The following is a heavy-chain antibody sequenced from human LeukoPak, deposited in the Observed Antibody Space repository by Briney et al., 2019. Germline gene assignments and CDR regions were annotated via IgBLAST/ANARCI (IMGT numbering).Heavy chain of an antibody. CDR2: ISYDGNNK. D-gene: IGHD3-16*01. Sequence: GRSLRLSCAASGFTFSNYGMHWVRXAPGKXLEWVALISYDGNNKNYADSVKGRFTISRDNSKNTVFLQMNSLRAEDTAVYYCAGGQYFSDYWGQGTLVTVSS. V-gene: IGHV3-30*03. CDR1: GFTFSNYG. J-gene: IGHJ4*02. CDR3: AGGQYFSDY.